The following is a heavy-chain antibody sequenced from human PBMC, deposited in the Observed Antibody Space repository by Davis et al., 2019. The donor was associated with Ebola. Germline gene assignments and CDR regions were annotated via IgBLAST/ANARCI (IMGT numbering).Heavy chain of an antibody. CDR2: IYPGYSDT. CDR3: ARRGGYCISTSCYAARSFDY. J-gene: IGHJ4*02. Sequence: GESLKISCKGSGYSFTSYWIGWVRQMPGKGLEWMGIIYPGYSDTRYSPSFQGQVTISADKSISTAFLQWSSLKASDTAMYYCARRGGYCISTSCYAARSFDYWGQGTLVTVSS. CDR1: GYSFTSYW. V-gene: IGHV5-51*01. D-gene: IGHD2-2*03.